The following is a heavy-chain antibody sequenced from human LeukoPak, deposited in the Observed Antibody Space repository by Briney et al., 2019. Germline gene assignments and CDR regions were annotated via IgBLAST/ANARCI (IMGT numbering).Heavy chain of an antibody. CDR1: GGSISSYY. V-gene: IGHV4-59*01. J-gene: IGHJ5*02. CDR3: AREEPITMVQGVMGGNWFDP. Sequence: SETLSLXCTVSGGSISSYYWSWSRQPPGKGLEWIGYIYYSGSTNYNPSLKSRVTISVDTSKNQFSLKLSSVTAADTAVYYCAREEPITMVQGVMGGNWFDPWGQGTLVTVSS. CDR2: IYYSGST. D-gene: IGHD3-10*01.